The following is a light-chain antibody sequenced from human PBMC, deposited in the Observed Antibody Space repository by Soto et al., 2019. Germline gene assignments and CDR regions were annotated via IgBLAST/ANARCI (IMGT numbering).Light chain of an antibody. CDR2: AAS. J-gene: IGKJ5*01. Sequence: DIQMTQSPSSVSASVGDRVTISCRASQGVSRWLAWYQQKPGKAPKFLIYAASSLQSGVPPRFSGSGSGTDFTLTISSLQPEDFATYYCQQANSLPITFGQGTRLEIK. CDR3: QQANSLPIT. CDR1: QGVSRW. V-gene: IGKV1-12*01.